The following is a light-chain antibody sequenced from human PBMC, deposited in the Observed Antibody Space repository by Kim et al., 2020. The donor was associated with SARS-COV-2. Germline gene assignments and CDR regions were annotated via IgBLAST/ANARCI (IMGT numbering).Light chain of an antibody. J-gene: IGKJ1*01. CDR1: QSVLYSSDDTNY. CDR3: QQYHTIPWT. V-gene: IGKV4-1*01. CDR2: WAS. Sequence: IVMTQSPDSLAVSLGERATINCKSSQSVLYSSDDTNYLAWYQQKPGQPPKLLIYWASTRESGVPDRFSGSGSGTDFTLTISSLQAEDVALYYCQQYHTIPWTFGQGTKVDIK.